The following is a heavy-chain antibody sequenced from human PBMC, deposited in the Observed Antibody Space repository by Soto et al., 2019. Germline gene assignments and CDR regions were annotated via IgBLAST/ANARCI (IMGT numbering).Heavy chain of an antibody. Sequence: QVQLVQSGAEVKKPGASVKVSCKASGYTFTSYYMHWVRQAPGQGLEWMGIINPSGGSTSYAQKFQGRVTITADESTSTAYIELSSLRSEDTAVYYCARLRPREQWLESDAFDIWGQGTMVTVSS. V-gene: IGHV1-46*01. D-gene: IGHD6-19*01. J-gene: IGHJ3*02. CDR1: GYTFTSYY. CDR2: INPSGGST. CDR3: ARLRPREQWLESDAFDI.